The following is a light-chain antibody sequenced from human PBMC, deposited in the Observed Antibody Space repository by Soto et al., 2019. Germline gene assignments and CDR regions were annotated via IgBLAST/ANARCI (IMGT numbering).Light chain of an antibody. CDR1: QVISSH. CDR2: AAS. Sequence: DIQLTQSPSFLSASVGDRVTITCRASQVISSHLAWYQQKPGKAPKLLIYAASTLQGGVPSRFSGSGSGTEFTLTISSLQPEDFATYYCQQLNSYPPMYTFGQGTKLEIK. CDR3: QQLNSYPPMYT. V-gene: IGKV1-9*01. J-gene: IGKJ2*01.